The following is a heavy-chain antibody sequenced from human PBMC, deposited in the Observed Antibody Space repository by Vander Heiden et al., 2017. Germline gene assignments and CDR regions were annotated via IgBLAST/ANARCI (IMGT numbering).Heavy chain of an antibody. V-gene: IGHV3-7*01. CDR3: ARDCSGATCYPNYYYGMDV. D-gene: IGHD2-15*01. Sequence: EVKLVESGGGLVQPGGSLRLSCAASGFTSRSYWMSWVRQAPGKGLEWVANIKQDGSEKYYVDSVKGRFTISRDNSKNSLYLQMNSLSAEDAAVYYCARDCSGATCYPNYYYGMDVWGQGTTVTVSS. CDR2: IKQDGSEK. J-gene: IGHJ6*02. CDR1: GFTSRSYW.